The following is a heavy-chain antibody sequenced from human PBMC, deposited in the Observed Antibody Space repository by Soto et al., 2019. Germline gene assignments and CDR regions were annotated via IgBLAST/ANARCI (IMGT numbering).Heavy chain of an antibody. CDR1: GGSFSDYA. Sequence: QVQLVQSGAEVKKPGSSVKISCKALGGSFSDYAISWVRQAPGQGLEWMGGIIPIFGTPNYGQKFQDRVTFNAHESTNTADMELSRLTSEDMAVYYCARGRAPCGWSYLDLWGQGTQVTVSS. CDR2: IIPIFGTP. V-gene: IGHV1-69*01. J-gene: IGHJ4*02. CDR3: ARGRAPCGWSYLDL. D-gene: IGHD2-15*01.